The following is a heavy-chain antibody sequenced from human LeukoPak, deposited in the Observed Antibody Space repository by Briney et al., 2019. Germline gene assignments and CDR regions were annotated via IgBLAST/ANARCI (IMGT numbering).Heavy chain of an antibody. J-gene: IGHJ3*02. D-gene: IGHD3-22*01. V-gene: IGHV4-4*07. CDR3: ARVRYYYDSSGYYRASAFDI. Sequence: SETLSLTCTVSGGSISSYYWSWIRQPAGKGLEWLGRIYTSGSTNYNPSLKSRVTMSVDTSKNQFSLKLSSVTAADTAVYYCARVRYYYDSSGYYRASAFDIWGQGTMVTVSS. CDR1: GGSISSYY. CDR2: IYTSGST.